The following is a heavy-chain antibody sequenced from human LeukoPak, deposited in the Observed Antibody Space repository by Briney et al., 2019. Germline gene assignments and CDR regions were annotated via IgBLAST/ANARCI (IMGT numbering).Heavy chain of an antibody. CDR2: IYPNGKT. V-gene: IGHV4-61*02. Sequence: PSQTLSLTCTVSGDSVSGNNYYWSWNRQSADRGLEWIGRIYPNGKTNYNPSFKSRVTISVDTSKNQFSLKLTSVTAADTAVYYCATGTSGDFWSGYYGYWGQGTLVTVSS. J-gene: IGHJ4*02. CDR1: GDSVSGNNYY. D-gene: IGHD3-3*01. CDR3: ATGTSGDFWSGYYGY.